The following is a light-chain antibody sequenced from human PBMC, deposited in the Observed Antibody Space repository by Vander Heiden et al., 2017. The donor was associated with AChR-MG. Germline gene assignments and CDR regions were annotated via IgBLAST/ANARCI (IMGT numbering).Light chain of an antibody. CDR2: DVT. Sequence: QSALTQPASVSGSPGQSITVSCPGTSSDVGGYNYVSWYQQYPGKAPKVMIYDVTKRPSGVSYRFSGSKSGNTASLTISGLQPEDEADYYCTSFTGSSTLVFGGGTKVTVL. J-gene: IGLJ2*01. CDR3: TSFTGSSTLV. V-gene: IGLV2-14*01. CDR1: SSDVGGYNY.